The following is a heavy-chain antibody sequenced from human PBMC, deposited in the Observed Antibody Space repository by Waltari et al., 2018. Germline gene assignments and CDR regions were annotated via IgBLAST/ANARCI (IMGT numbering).Heavy chain of an antibody. CDR2: IYQSGRT. Sequence: QVQLQESGPGLVKPSETLSLTCAVSGYSISSGYYWGWIRQPPGKGLEWIGSIYQSGRTYYNPSIRSRVTISVDTSKNQFSLKLSAVTAADTAVYYCARVMYSGGWTQNFEDRGQGTLVTVSS. V-gene: IGHV4-38-2*01. J-gene: IGHJ4*02. D-gene: IGHD6-19*01. CDR1: GYSISSGYY. CDR3: ARVMYSGGWTQNFED.